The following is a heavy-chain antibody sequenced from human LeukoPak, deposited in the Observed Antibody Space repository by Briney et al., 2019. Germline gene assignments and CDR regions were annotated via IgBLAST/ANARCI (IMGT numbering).Heavy chain of an antibody. V-gene: IGHV4-39*07. D-gene: IGHD6-19*01. CDR2: IYYSGST. J-gene: IGHJ4*02. Sequence: PSETLSLTYTVSGGSISSSSYYWGWIRQPPGKGLEWIGSIYYSGSTYYNPSLKSRVTISVDTSKNQFSLKLSSVTAADTAVYYCARDRGYSSGWYSGYYLDYWGQGTLVTVSS. CDR1: GGSISSSSYY. CDR3: ARDRGYSSGWYSGYYLDY.